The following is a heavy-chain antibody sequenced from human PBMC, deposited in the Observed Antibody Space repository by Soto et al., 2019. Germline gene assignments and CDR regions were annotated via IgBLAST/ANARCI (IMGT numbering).Heavy chain of an antibody. CDR1: GFTFSIYS. CDR2: MSTRSSI. D-gene: IGHD2-2*01. Sequence: GGSLRLSCAASGFTFSIYSMNWVREATGKGLEWVSYMSTRSSIFYADSVKGRFNLSRDNAKNSLYLQVNRLTDEDTAVYYRSREAAAILWYFALWGRGTVVIVS. CDR3: SREAAAILWYFAL. V-gene: IGHV3-48*02. J-gene: IGHJ2*01.